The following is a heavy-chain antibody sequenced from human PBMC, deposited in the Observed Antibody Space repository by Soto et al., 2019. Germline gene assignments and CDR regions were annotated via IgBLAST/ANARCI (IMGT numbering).Heavy chain of an antibody. V-gene: IGHV3-53*01. Sequence: ELQLVESGGGLIQPGGSLRLSCAASGFTFTGNDMNWVRQAPGKGLEWVSLIYSSGSTYYADSVKGRFTISRDNSKNTLYLQMSSLRAEDTAVYYCATRPLLPGAPWGQGTMVTVSS. J-gene: IGHJ3*01. CDR2: IYSSGST. CDR3: ATRPLLPGAP. CDR1: GFTFTGND. D-gene: IGHD3-22*01.